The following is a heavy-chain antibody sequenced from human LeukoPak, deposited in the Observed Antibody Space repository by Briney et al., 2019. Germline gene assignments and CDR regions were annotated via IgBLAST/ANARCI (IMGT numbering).Heavy chain of an antibody. CDR1: GFTFSSYA. V-gene: IGHV3-64*01. Sequence: GGSLRLSCAASGFTFSSYAMHWVRQAPGKGLEYVSAISSNGGSTYYANSVQGRFTISRDNSRNTLYLQMGSLRAEDMAVYYCARDPSLGGTEGPYFDYWGQGTLVTVSS. D-gene: IGHD1/OR15-1a*01. J-gene: IGHJ4*02. CDR2: ISSNGGST. CDR3: ARDPSLGGTEGPYFDY.